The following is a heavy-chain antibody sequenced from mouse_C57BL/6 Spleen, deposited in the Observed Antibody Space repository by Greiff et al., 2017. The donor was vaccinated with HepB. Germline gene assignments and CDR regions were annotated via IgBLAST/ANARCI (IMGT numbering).Heavy chain of an antibody. V-gene: IGHV3-6*01. Sequence: ESGPGLVKPSQSLSLTCSVTGYSITSGYYWNWIRQFPGNKLEWMGYISYDGSNNYNPSLKNRISITRDTSKNQFFLKLNSVTTEDTATYYCARGLYDGYYEFAYWGQGTLVTVSA. CDR3: ARGLYDGYYEFAY. J-gene: IGHJ3*01. CDR1: GYSITSGYY. D-gene: IGHD2-3*01. CDR2: ISYDGSN.